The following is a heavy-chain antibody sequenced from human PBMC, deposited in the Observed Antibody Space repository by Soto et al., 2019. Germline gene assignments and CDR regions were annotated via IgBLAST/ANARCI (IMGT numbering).Heavy chain of an antibody. CDR2: ISAYNGNT. D-gene: IGHD5-12*01. J-gene: IGHJ6*02. Sequence: QVQLVQSGAEVKKPGASVKVSCKASGYTFTSYGISWVRQAPGQGLEWMGWISAYNGNTNYAQRLQGRVTMTTDTSTNKLYMGLRSLRSADRAVYYCAGGDRGHYYYSGMDVWGQGTTVTVSS. V-gene: IGHV1-18*01. CDR3: AGGDRGHYYYSGMDV. CDR1: GYTFTSYG.